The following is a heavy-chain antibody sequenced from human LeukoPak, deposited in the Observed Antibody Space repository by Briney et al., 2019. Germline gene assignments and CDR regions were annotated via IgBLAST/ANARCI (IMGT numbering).Heavy chain of an antibody. J-gene: IGHJ5*02. V-gene: IGHV1-2*06. D-gene: IGHD2-15*01. CDR1: GYTFTDYY. CDR3: ARGSRYCSGGSCYPRYNWFDP. Sequence: ASVKVSCKASGYTFTDYYIHWVRQAPGQGLEWMGRINPNSGGTDYAQKFQGRVTMTRDTSISTAYMELSRLRSDDTAVYYCARGSRYCSGGSCYPRYNWFDPWGQGTLVTVSS. CDR2: INPNSGGT.